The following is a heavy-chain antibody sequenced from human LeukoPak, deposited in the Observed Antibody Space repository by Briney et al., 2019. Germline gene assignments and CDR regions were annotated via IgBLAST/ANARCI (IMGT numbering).Heavy chain of an antibody. CDR2: ISGSGGST. CDR3: ARGTANSGAVDY. J-gene: IGHJ4*02. D-gene: IGHD2-15*01. CDR1: GFTFSSYA. Sequence: GGSLRLSCAASGFTFSSYAMSWVRQAPGKGLEWVSAISGSGGSTYYADSVKGRFTISRDNSKNTLYLQMNSLRAEDTAVYYCARGTANSGAVDYWGQGTLVTVSS. V-gene: IGHV3-23*01.